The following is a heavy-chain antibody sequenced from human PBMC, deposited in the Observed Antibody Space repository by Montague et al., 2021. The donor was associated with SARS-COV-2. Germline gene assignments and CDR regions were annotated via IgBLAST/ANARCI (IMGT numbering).Heavy chain of an antibody. CDR2: SYYRSKWNH. J-gene: IGHJ3*02. CDR3: ARTTTRMLYPENAFDI. D-gene: IGHD2-15*01. V-gene: IGHV6-1*01. Sequence: CAISGDSVSSNPATCNWNRQSPSRGFEWLGRSYYRSKWNHDYAISRKSRITINPDTSKNQFSLQLSSVAPEDTAVFYCARTTTRMLYPENAFDIWAQGTMVTVSS. CDR1: GDSVSSNPAT.